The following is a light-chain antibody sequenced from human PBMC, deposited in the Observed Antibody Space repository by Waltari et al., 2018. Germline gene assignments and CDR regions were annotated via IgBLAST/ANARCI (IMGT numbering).Light chain of an antibody. V-gene: IGLV1-40*01. CDR1: SSNIGAGYD. J-gene: IGLJ3*02. CDR2: NDN. CDR3: QSYDITLSASV. Sequence: QSVLTQPPSVSGAPGQRVTISCTGSSSNIGAGYDFHWYQQLPGTAPKLLIYNDNNRPSGVPDRFSGSKSGTSASLAITGLQAEDEADYYCQSYDITLSASVFAGGTKLTV.